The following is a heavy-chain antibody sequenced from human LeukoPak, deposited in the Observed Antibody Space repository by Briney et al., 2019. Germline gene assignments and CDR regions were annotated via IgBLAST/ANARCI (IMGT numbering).Heavy chain of an antibody. D-gene: IGHD5-24*01. J-gene: IGHJ6*02. CDR3: ARGLRWVPMDV. CDR2: IYYSGST. CDR1: GGSISSGGYY. Sequence: SETLSLTCTVSGGSISSGGYYWSWIRQPPGKGLEWIGYIYYSGSTNYNPSLKSRVTISVDTSKSQFSLKLSSVTAADAAVYYCARGLRWVPMDVWGQGTTVTVSS. V-gene: IGHV4-61*08.